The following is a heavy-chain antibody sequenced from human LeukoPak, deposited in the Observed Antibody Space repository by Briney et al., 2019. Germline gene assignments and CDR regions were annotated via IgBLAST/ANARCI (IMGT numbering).Heavy chain of an antibody. CDR2: IIPIFGTA. CDR3: ARVNCSSTSCSYFDY. J-gene: IGHJ4*02. V-gene: IGHV1-69*05. Sequence: SVKVSCKASGGTFSSYAISWVRQAPGQGLEWVGGIIPIFGTANYAQKFQGRVTITTDESTSTAYMELSSLRSEDTAVYYCARVNCSSTSCSYFDYWGQGTLVTVSS. D-gene: IGHD2-2*01. CDR1: GGTFSSYA.